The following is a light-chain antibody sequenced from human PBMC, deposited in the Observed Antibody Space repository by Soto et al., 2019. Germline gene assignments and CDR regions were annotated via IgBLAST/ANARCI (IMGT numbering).Light chain of an antibody. Sequence: QSVLTQPPSASGSPGQSVSISCTGTSSDVGGYDYVSWYQQHPGKAPKLMIYEVTIRPSGVSDRFSGSKSGNTASLTVSGLQAEDEADYYCSSYTGGTPTYVFGTGTKVTV. CDR1: SSDVGGYDY. J-gene: IGLJ1*01. CDR2: EVT. V-gene: IGLV2-8*01. CDR3: SSYTGGTPTYV.